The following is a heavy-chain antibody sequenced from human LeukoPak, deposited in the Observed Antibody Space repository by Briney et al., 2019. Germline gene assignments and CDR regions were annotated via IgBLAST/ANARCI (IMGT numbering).Heavy chain of an antibody. D-gene: IGHD3-10*01. CDR3: VRQRLLWFGESNSGFDY. Sequence: SETLSLTCTVSGGSISTYYWSWIRQPPGKGLEWVGYIYYSGRTNYNPSLKSRVTISLDTSKKQFSLNLSSVTAADTAVYYCVRQRLLWFGESNSGFDYWGQGTLVTVSS. V-gene: IGHV4-59*08. J-gene: IGHJ4*02. CDR1: GGSISTYY. CDR2: IYYSGRT.